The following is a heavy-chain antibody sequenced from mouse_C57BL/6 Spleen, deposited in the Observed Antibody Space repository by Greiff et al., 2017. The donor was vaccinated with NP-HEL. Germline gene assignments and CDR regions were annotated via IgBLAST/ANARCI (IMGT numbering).Heavy chain of an antibody. J-gene: IGHJ3*01. CDR2: IYPGSGST. D-gene: IGHD6-1*01. CDR1: GYTFTSYW. V-gene: IGHV1-55*01. Sequence: VQGVESGAELMKPGASVKLSCKASGYTFTSYWITWVKQRPGQGLEWVGDIYPGSGSTNYNEKFKSKATLTVDTSSSTAYMQLSSLTSEDSAVYYCARWAAQGFAYWGQGTLVTVSA. CDR3: ARWAAQGFAY.